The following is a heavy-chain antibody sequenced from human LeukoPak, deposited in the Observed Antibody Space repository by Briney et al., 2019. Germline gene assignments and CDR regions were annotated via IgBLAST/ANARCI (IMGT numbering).Heavy chain of an antibody. CDR2: ISGNSDRT. CDR3: AKGGQDFDFWRSDH. D-gene: IGHD3-3*01. Sequence: PGGTLRLSCEDSGFSFSVYAMSWVRQAPGKGLEWVSSISGNSDRTYYANSVKGRFTISRENFRNTVHLKMSSLGAEDTALYYCAKGGQDFDFWRSDHWGQGNLVIVSS. V-gene: IGHV3-23*01. CDR1: GFSFSVYA. J-gene: IGHJ4*01.